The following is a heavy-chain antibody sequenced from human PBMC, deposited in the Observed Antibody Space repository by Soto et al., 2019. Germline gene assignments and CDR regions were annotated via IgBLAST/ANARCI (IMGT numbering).Heavy chain of an antibody. CDR1: GFIVSSNY. J-gene: IGHJ1*01. Sequence: GGSLRLSCVASGFIVSSNYMNWVRQAPGKGLEWVAVIYSGGSAYYADSVKGRFTISRDNSKNTLYLQMNTLRAEDTAVYYCANYYDSSGYPYGFFQHWGQGTLVTVSS. D-gene: IGHD3-22*01. V-gene: IGHV3-53*01. CDR2: IYSGGSA. CDR3: ANYYDSSGYPYGFFQH.